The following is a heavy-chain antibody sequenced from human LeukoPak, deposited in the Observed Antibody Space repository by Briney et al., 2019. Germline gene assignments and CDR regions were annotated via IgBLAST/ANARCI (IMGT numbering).Heavy chain of an antibody. CDR2: FDPEDGET. Sequence: GASVKVSCKVSGYTLTELSMHWVRQAPGKGLEWMGGFDPEDGETIYAQKFQGRVTMTEDTSTDTAYMELSSLRSEDTAVYYCARDWDYYYDSSGPGGYWGQGTLVTVSS. D-gene: IGHD3-22*01. V-gene: IGHV1-24*01. CDR1: GYTLTELS. CDR3: ARDWDYYYDSSGPGGY. J-gene: IGHJ4*02.